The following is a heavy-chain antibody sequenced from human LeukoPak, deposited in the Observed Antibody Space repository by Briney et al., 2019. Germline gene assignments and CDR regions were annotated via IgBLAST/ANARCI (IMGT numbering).Heavy chain of an antibody. CDR3: ARRVRSTGWYIFDF. J-gene: IGHJ4*02. CDR2: ISGDGSST. Sequence: GGSLRLSCAAPGFTFSNHWMHWVRQAPGKGLGWVSRISGDGSSTSYADSVKGRFTISRDNAKNTLYLQMNSLRAEDTAVYYCARRVRSTGWYIFDFWGQGTLVTVSS. V-gene: IGHV3-74*01. D-gene: IGHD6-19*01. CDR1: GFTFSNHW.